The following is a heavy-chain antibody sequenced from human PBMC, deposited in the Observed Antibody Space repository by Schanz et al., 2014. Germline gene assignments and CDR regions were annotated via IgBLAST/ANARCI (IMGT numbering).Heavy chain of an antibody. CDR2: VWSDGNTK. CDR3: ARDAVALVPEYFMDV. V-gene: IGHV3-33*08. J-gene: IGHJ6*03. CDR1: GFTFSTYY. Sequence: VQLVESGGGLVKPGGSLRLSCAASGFTFSTYYMNWVRQAPGKGPEWVALVWSDGNTKYYVDSVKGRFTISRDNSMNTLHLQMDGLRVEDTAVYYCARDAVALVPEYFMDVWGKGTPVTVSS. D-gene: IGHD2-15*01.